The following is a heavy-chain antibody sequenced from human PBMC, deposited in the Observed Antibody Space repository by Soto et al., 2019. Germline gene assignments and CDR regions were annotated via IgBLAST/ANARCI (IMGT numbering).Heavy chain of an antibody. D-gene: IGHD2-15*01. V-gene: IGHV4-34*01. CDR1: GGSFSGYY. Sequence: PSETLSLTCAAYGGSFSGYYWSWIRQPPGKGLEWIGEINHSGSTNYNPSLKSRVTISVDTSKNQFSLKLSSVTAADTAVYYCARGSQYCSGGSCYNWFDPWGQGTLVT. CDR2: INHSGST. CDR3: ARGSQYCSGGSCYNWFDP. J-gene: IGHJ5*02.